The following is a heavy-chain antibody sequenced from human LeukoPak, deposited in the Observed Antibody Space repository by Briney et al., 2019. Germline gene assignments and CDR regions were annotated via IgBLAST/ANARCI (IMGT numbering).Heavy chain of an antibody. CDR3: ARRDSGSPNGRYYYYGMDV. V-gene: IGHV1-69*13. Sequence: GASVKVSCKASGGTFSSYAISWVRQAPGQGLEWMGGIIPIFGTANYAQKFQGRVTITADESTSTAYMELSSLRSEDTAVYYCARRDSGSPNGRYYYYGMDVWGQGTTVTVSS. J-gene: IGHJ6*02. CDR2: IIPIFGTA. D-gene: IGHD1-26*01. CDR1: GGTFSSYA.